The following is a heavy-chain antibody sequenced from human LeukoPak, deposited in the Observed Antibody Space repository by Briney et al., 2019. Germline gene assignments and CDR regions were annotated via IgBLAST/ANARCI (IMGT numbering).Heavy chain of an antibody. CDR2: ISSSVTTI. D-gene: IGHD4-17*01. J-gene: IGHJ6*03. CDR1: GFTFSSYE. CDR3: ARDLEGDYVNSMDV. Sequence: GGSLTLSCAASGFTFSSYEMNWVRQPPGKGLGWDSHISSSVTTINYADSVKGRFTISTDNSKNSLYLQMNSLMAEDMAVYYCARDLEGDYVNSMDVWGKGTTVTVS. V-gene: IGHV3-48*03.